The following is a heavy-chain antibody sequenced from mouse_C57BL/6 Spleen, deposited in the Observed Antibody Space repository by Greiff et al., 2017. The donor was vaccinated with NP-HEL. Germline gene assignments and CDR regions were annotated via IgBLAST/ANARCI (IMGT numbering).Heavy chain of an antibody. D-gene: IGHD3-3*01. CDR2: ISSGGSYT. Sequence: EVKLVESGGDLVKPGGSLKLSCAASGFTFSSYGMSWVRQTPDKRLEWVATISSGGSYTYYPDSVKGRFTISRDNAKNTLYLQMSSLKSEDTAMYYCARQEGRDWYFDVWGTGTTVTVSS. CDR1: GFTFSSYG. CDR3: ARQEGRDWYFDV. V-gene: IGHV5-6*01. J-gene: IGHJ1*03.